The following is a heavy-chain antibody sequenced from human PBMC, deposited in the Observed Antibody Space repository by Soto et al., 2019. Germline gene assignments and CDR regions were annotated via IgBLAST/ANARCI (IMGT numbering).Heavy chain of an antibody. CDR1: GFTFSSYA. J-gene: IGHJ6*02. V-gene: IGHV3-30-3*01. CDR2: ISYDGSNK. CDR3: AREWTSEQLVSFYYGMDV. D-gene: IGHD6-13*01. Sequence: GGSLRLSCAASGFTFSSYAMHWVRQAPGKGLEWVAVISYDGSNKYYADSVKGRFTISRDNSKNTLYLQMNSLRAEDTAVYYCAREWTSEQLVSFYYGMDVWGQGTTVTVSS.